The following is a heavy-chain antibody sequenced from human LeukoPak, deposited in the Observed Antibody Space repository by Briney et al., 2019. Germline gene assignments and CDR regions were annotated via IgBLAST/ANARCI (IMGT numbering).Heavy chain of an antibody. D-gene: IGHD1-1*01. CDR3: ASHACCSNNWNSLNF. V-gene: IGHV3-23*01. J-gene: IGHJ4*02. CDR2: ISGSGGST. Sequence: PGGSLRLSCAASGFTFSSYAMSWVRQAPGKGLEWVSGISGSGGSTYYGDSVKGRFTISRDNSKNTLYLQMNSLRAEDTALYYCASHACCSNNWNSLNFWGQGTLVTVSS. CDR1: GFTFSSYA.